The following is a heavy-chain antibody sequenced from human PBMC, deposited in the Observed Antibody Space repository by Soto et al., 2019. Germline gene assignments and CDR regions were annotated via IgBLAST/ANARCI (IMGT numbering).Heavy chain of an antibody. Sequence: LTCSVSGASIYNGGYFWSWIRQSPGKGLEWIGHIHNSGSPYNNPSLRSRLTITKDTSKNQVVLTMTNMDPMDTGTYYCAHKGPEDWPLDYWGQGTLVTVSS. CDR3: AHKGPEDWPLDY. CDR2: IHNSGSP. V-gene: IGHV2-70*12. J-gene: IGHJ4*02. D-gene: IGHD3-9*01. CDR1: GASIYNGGYF.